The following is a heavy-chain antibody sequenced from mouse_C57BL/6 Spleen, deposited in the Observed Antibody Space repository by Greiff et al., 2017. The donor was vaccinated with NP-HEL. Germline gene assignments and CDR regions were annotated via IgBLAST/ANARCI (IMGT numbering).Heavy chain of an antibody. CDR3: AEPYAMDY. V-gene: IGHV1-82*01. J-gene: IGHJ4*01. CDR1: GYAFSSSW. Sequence: VQLQQSGPELVKPGASVKISCKASGYAFSSSWMNWVKQRPGKGLEWIGRIYPGDGDTNYNGKFKGKATLTADKSSSTAYMQLSSLTSEDSAVYFCAEPYAMDYWGQGTSVTVSS. CDR2: IYPGDGDT.